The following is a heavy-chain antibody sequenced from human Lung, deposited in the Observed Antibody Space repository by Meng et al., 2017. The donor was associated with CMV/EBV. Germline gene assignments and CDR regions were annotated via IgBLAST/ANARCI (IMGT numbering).Heavy chain of an antibody. J-gene: IGHJ4*01. CDR2: VNPISDDT. CDR1: GYSFSDFY. D-gene: IGHD6-19*01. CDR3: AKSSDNGWSS. Sequence: VQLVQSGAEGTRPGASVKSSCQASGYSFSDFYLNWARQAPGHGLEWLGRVNPISDDTHLAQKFEGRITVTRGATINTAFMELTRLRPDDTAVYYCAKSSDNGWSSWGPGTLVTVSS. V-gene: IGHV1-2*06.